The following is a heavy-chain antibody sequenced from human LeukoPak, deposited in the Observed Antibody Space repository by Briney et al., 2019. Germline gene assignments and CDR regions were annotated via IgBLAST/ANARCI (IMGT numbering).Heavy chain of an antibody. D-gene: IGHD2-21*01. J-gene: IGHJ4*02. Sequence: ASVKVSCKASGYTFTSYGISWVRQAPGQGLEWMGWISAYNGNTNYAQKLQGRVTMTTDTSTNTAYMELRSLRSDDTAVYYCARDPRRVFPLDYWGQGTLVTVSS. CDR3: ARDPRRVFPLDY. V-gene: IGHV1-18*01. CDR2: ISAYNGNT. CDR1: GYTFTSYG.